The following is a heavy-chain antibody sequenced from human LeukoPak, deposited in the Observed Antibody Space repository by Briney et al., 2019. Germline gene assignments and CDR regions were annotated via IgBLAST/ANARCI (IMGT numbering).Heavy chain of an antibody. J-gene: IGHJ5*02. V-gene: IGHV4-59*08. CDR3: ARAMNRSGDYLGFDP. CDR2: MYHSGST. Sequence: SETLSLTCTVSGGSISYYYWSWIRQPPGKGLECIGTMYHSGSTFYNPSLKSRVTISVDTSKNQFSLKLTSMTAADTAVYYCARAMNRSGDYLGFDPWGLGIVVTVSS. CDR1: GGSISYYY. D-gene: IGHD3-3*01.